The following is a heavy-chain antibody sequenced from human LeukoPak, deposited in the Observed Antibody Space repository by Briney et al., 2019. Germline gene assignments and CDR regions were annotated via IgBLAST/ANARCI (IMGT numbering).Heavy chain of an antibody. CDR2: INSDGSST. CDR3: AKVSGFKVTFGGVID. V-gene: IGHV3-74*01. D-gene: IGHD3-16*02. CDR1: GFTFSSYW. J-gene: IGHJ4*02. Sequence: PGGSLRLSCAASGFTFSSYWMHWVRQAPGKGLVWVSRINSDGSSTSYADSVKGRFTISRDNSMNTLFLQMNSLRPEDTAVYYCAKVSGFKVTFGGVIDWGQGTLVIVSS.